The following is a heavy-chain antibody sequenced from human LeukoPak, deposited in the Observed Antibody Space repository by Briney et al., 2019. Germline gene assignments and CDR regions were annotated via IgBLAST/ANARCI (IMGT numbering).Heavy chain of an antibody. D-gene: IGHD3-9*01. CDR3: AKGSSGDILTGPSGD. Sequence: GGSLRLSCAASGFAFEDYAMHGVRQAPGKGLEGVSGISWNSGSIGYADSVKGRFTISRDNAKNSLYLQMNSLRAEDTALYYCAKGSSGDILTGPSGDWGQGTLVTVSS. J-gene: IGHJ4*02. V-gene: IGHV3-9*01. CDR2: ISWNSGSI. CDR1: GFAFEDYA.